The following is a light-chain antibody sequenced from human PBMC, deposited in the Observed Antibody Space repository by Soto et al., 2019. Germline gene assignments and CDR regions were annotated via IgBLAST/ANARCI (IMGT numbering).Light chain of an antibody. Sequence: SYELTQPPSVSVAPGQTARITCGGNNIGSYSVHWYQQKPGQAPVLVVYDDSDRPSGIPERFSGSNSGNTATLTISRVEAGDEADYYCQVWDSSSDPRVFGTGTKLTVL. CDR3: QVWDSSSDPRV. CDR2: DDS. J-gene: IGLJ1*01. CDR1: NIGSYS. V-gene: IGLV3-21*02.